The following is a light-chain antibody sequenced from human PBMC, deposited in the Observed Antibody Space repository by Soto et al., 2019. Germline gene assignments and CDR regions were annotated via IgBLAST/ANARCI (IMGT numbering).Light chain of an antibody. CDR1: SSDVGTYNY. CDR3: SSYTSSRAYV. V-gene: IGLV2-14*01. J-gene: IGLJ1*01. CDR2: EVS. Sequence: QSVLTQPASVSGSPGQSITISCTGTSSDVGTYNYVSWYQQHPGKAPKLMIYEVSNRPSGVSIRFSGSKSGNTASLTISGLQAEDEADYYCSSYTSSRAYVFGTGTKLTVL.